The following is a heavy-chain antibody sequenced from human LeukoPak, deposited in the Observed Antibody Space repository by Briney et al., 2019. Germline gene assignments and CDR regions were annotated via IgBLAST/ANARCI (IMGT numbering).Heavy chain of an antibody. J-gene: IGHJ4*02. V-gene: IGHV5-51*01. D-gene: IGHD5-18*01. CDR1: GFTFSSYA. Sequence: GGSLRLSCAASGFTFSSYAMSWVRQMPGKGLEWMGIIYPGDSDTRYSPSFQGQVTISADKSISTAYLQWSSLKASDTAMYYCARLRGYSYGLDYWGQGTLVTVSS. CDR2: IYPGDSDT. CDR3: ARLRGYSYGLDY.